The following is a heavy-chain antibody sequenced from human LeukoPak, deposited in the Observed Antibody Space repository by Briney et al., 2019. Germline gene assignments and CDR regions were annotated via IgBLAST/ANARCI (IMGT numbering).Heavy chain of an antibody. CDR2: ISDNGVGT. CDR1: GITFSTSV. J-gene: IGHJ4*02. D-gene: IGHD3-10*01. V-gene: IGHV3-64*01. CDR3: ARGGDYYGH. Sequence: GGSLRLSCEVSGITFSTSVMHWVRQGPGKGLEYVSGISDNGVGTYYASSVKGRFTISRDNSKNTLYLQMDSLKDEDMAMYYCARGGDYYGHWGQGTLVTVSS.